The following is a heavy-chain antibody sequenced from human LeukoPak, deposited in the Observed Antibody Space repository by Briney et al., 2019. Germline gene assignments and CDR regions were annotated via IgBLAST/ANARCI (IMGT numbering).Heavy chain of an antibody. V-gene: IGHV3-53*01. CDR1: GFTVSSNY. CDR3: ARDGATGDAFDI. D-gene: IGHD1-14*01. Sequence: GGSLRLSCAASGFTVSSNYMSWVRQAPGKGLEWVSVIYSGGSTYYADSVKGRFTISRDNSKNSLYLQMNSVRAEDTAVYYCARDGATGDAFDIWGQGTMVTVSS. CDR2: IYSGGST. J-gene: IGHJ3*02.